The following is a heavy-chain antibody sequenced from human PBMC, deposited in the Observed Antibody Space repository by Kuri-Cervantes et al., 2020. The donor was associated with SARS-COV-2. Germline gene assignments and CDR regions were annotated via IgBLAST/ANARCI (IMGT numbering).Heavy chain of an antibody. D-gene: IGHD3-16*01. CDR2: INHSGST. CDR1: GGSFSGYY. CDR3: ARDNDYYNDRGFYYYYMDV. Sequence: GSLRLSCAVYGGSFSGYYWSWIRQPPGKGLEWIGEINHSGSTNYNPSLKSRVTISVDTSKNQFSLKLSSVTAADTAVYYCARDNDYYNDRGFYYYYMDVWGEGTTVTVSS. J-gene: IGHJ6*03. V-gene: IGHV4-34*01.